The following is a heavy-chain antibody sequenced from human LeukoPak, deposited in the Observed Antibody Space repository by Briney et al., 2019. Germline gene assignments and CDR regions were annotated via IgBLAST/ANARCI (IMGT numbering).Heavy chain of an antibody. Sequence: GGSLRLSCAASGFTFSSYAMSWVRQAPGKGLEWVSAISGSGGSTYYADSVKGRFTISGDNSKNTLYLQMNSLRAEDTAVYYCAKDRGDGYKIYYFDYWGQGALVTVSS. D-gene: IGHD5-24*01. CDR2: ISGSGGST. J-gene: IGHJ4*02. V-gene: IGHV3-23*01. CDR1: GFTFSSYA. CDR3: AKDRGDGYKIYYFDY.